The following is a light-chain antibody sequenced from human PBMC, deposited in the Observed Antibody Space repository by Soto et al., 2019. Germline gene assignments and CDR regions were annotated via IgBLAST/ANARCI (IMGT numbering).Light chain of an antibody. CDR2: DAS. V-gene: IGKV3-11*01. J-gene: IGKJ5*01. Sequence: PGERATLSCRASQSVSSYLAWYQQKPGQAPRLLIYDASNRATGIPARFSGSGSGTDFTLTISSLDPEDFAVYYCQQYRSWPSFGQGTRLEIK. CDR3: QQYRSWPS. CDR1: QSVSSY.